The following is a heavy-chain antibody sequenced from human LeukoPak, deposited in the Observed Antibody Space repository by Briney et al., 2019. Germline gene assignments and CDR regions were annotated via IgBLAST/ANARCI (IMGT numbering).Heavy chain of an antibody. CDR1: GGTFSSYA. V-gene: IGHV1-69*05. CDR3: ARITYDFWSGYYMPDDP. Sequence: SVKVSCKASGGTFSSYAISWVRQAPGQGLEWMGRIIPIFGTANYAQKFQGRVTITTDEFTSTAYMELSSLRSEDTAVYYCARITYDFWSGYYMPDDPWGQGTLVTVSS. J-gene: IGHJ5*02. D-gene: IGHD3-3*01. CDR2: IIPIFGTA.